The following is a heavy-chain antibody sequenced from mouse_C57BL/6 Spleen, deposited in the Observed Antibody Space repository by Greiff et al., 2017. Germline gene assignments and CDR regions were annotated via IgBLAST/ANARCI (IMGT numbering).Heavy chain of an antibody. J-gene: IGHJ2*01. CDR1: GYAFTSSW. CDR2: IYPGDGGT. Sequence: QVQLKESGPELVKPGASVTLSCTASGYAFTSSWMNWVKQRPGPGLEWIGRIYPGDGGTNYNGQFKGKATLTADKSSSTAYMQLSSMTSEDAADYFRAREDYGISFDYWGQGTTLTVSS. V-gene: IGHV1-82*01. CDR3: AREDYGISFDY. D-gene: IGHD1-1*01.